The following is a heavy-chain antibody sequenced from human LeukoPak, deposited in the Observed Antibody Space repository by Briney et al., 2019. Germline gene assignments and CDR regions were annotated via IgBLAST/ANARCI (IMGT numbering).Heavy chain of an antibody. V-gene: IGHV3-23*01. CDR1: GFTFSSYA. J-gene: IGHJ3*02. Sequence: GGSLRLSCAASGFTFSSYAMSWVRQAPGKGLEWVSAISGSGGSTYYADSVKGRFTISRDNSKNTLYLQMNSLRAEDTAVYYCAKDRYYYDSSGYEHDAFDIWGQGTMVTVSS. D-gene: IGHD3-22*01. CDR3: AKDRYYYDSSGYEHDAFDI. CDR2: ISGSGGST.